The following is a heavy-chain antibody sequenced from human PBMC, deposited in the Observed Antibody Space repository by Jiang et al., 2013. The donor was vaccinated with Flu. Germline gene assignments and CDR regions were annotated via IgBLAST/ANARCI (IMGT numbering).Heavy chain of an antibody. CDR3: ARGSQAADYYYGMDV. CDR1: GDTFNNHA. J-gene: IGHJ6*02. V-gene: IGHV1-69*01. Sequence: VSCKASGDTFNNHAISWVRQAPGQGLEWMGGIIPIVGTAKYAQRFQGRLTISAHESTRTADIELSSLTSDDTAVYYCARGSQAADYYYGMDVWGQGTTVTVS. D-gene: IGHD6-13*01. CDR2: IIPIVGTA.